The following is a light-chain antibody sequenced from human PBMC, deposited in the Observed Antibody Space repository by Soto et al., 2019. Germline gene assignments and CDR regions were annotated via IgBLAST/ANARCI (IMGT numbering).Light chain of an antibody. J-gene: IGKJ2*01. CDR3: QQRTNWPPMFT. V-gene: IGKV3-11*01. CDR2: DAS. CDR1: QSVSSY. Sequence: DIVLTQSPGTLSLSPGESATLSCRASQSVSSYFSWYQQKPGQAPRLVIYDASNRATGIPARFSGSGSGTEFTRTISSLEPEDFEVSICQQRTNWPPMFTFGQGTKLEIK.